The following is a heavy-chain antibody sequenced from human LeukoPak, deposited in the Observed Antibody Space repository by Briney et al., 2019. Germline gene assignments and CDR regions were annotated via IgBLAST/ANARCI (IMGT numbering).Heavy chain of an antibody. Sequence: GGSLRLSCAASGFTFSAYGMHWVRQAPGKGLEWVTFIQNDGSNKYYADSVKGRFTISRDNSKNTLYLQMNSLRAEDTAVYYCAKYRSSGWFDAFDIWGQGTMVTVSS. CDR2: IQNDGSNK. J-gene: IGHJ3*02. D-gene: IGHD6-19*01. CDR1: GFTFSAYG. V-gene: IGHV3-30*02. CDR3: AKYRSSGWFDAFDI.